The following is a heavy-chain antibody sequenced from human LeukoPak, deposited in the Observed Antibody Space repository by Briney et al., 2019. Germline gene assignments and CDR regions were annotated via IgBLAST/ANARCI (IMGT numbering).Heavy chain of an antibody. CDR3: ARAGDYVIFWYFDY. J-gene: IGHJ4*02. Sequence: GGSLRLSCAASGFTFSSYWMSWVRQAPGKGLEWVANIKQDGSEKYYVDSVKGRFTISRDNAKNSLYLQMNSLRAEDTAVYYCARAGDYVIFWYFDYWGQGTLVTVSS. CDR1: GFTFSSYW. CDR2: IKQDGSEK. D-gene: IGHD4-17*01. V-gene: IGHV3-7*01.